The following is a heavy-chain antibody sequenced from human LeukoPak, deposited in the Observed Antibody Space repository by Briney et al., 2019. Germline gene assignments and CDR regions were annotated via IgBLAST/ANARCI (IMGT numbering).Heavy chain of an antibody. J-gene: IGHJ4*02. V-gene: IGHV4-39*01. CDR3: ARRSQTTAGRGIDY. CDR2: MSYSGST. Sequence: PSETLSLTRTVSGGSISSGTSYFWAWIRQPPGKGLEWIGTMSYSGSTYYNPSLKSRVTISGDTFKNQFSLKLSSVTAADTAVFYCARRSQTTAGRGIDYWGQGTLVTVSS. D-gene: IGHD6-13*01. CDR1: GGSISSGTSY.